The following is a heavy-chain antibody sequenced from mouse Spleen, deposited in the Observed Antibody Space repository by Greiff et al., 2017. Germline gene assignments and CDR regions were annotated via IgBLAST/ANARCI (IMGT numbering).Heavy chain of an antibody. CDR1: GYTFTSYG. CDR2: IYPRSGNT. Sequence: VQLQQSGAELARPGASVKLSCKASGYTFTSYGISWVKQRTGQGLEWIGEIYPRSGNTYYNEKFKGKATLTADKSSSTAYMELRSLTSEDSAVYFCARDGLYSPAYWGQGTLVTVSA. D-gene: IGHD2-1*01. J-gene: IGHJ3*01. CDR3: ARDGLYSPAY. V-gene: IGHV1-81*01.